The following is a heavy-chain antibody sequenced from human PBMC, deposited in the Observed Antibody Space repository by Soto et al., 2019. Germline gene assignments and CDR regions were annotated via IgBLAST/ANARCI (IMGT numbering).Heavy chain of an antibody. V-gene: IGHV1-69*06. D-gene: IGHD6-13*01. Sequence: GASVKVSCKASGGTFSSYAISWVRQAPGQGLEWMGGIIPIFGTANYAQKFQGRVTITADKSTSTAYMELSSLRSEDTAVYYCVSGAAAGIPPTFDYYYYGMDVWGQGTKVTVS. J-gene: IGHJ6*02. CDR2: IIPIFGTA. CDR3: VSGAAAGIPPTFDYYYYGMDV. CDR1: GGTFSSYA.